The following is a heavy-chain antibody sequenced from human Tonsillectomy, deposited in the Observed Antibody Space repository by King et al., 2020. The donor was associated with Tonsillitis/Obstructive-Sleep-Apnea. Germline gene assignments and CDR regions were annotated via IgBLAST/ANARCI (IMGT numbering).Heavy chain of an antibody. D-gene: IGHD2-21*02. Sequence: VQLVESGGGLVQPGRSLRLSCAASGFTFDDYAMHWVRQAPGKGLEWVSGISWNSGSIGYADSVKGRFTISRDNAKNSLYLQMNSLRAEDTALYYCAKDMRAGSDGYYDYWGQGTLVTVSS. CDR3: AKDMRAGSDGYYDY. CDR2: ISWNSGSI. CDR1: GFTFDDYA. J-gene: IGHJ4*02. V-gene: IGHV3-9*01.